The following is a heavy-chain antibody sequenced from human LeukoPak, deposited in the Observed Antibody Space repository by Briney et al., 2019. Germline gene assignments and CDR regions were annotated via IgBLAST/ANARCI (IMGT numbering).Heavy chain of an antibody. V-gene: IGHV4-34*01. CDR1: GGHFSGYF. CDR2: TNHRGSA. Sequence: PSETLSLTCTASGGHFSGYFWTWIRQPPGKGLEWIGQTNHRGSATYNPSLDSRVTISVDTSKNQFSLRLSSVTAADTAVYYCARHRYCSSTSCYEYYFDYWGQGTLVTVSS. J-gene: IGHJ4*02. CDR3: ARHRYCSSTSCYEYYFDY. D-gene: IGHD2-2*01.